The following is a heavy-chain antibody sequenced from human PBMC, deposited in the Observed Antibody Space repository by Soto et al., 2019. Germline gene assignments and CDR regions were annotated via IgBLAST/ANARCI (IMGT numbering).Heavy chain of an antibody. CDR3: ARLTTSGHDAFDI. CDR2: TYYSGST. V-gene: IGHV4-59*01. D-gene: IGHD4-17*01. J-gene: IGHJ3*02. CDR1: GGSISSYY. Sequence: SETLSLTCTVSGGSISSYYWSWIRQPPGKGLEWIGYTYYSGSTNYNPSLKSRVTISVDTSKNQFSLKLSSVTAADTAVYYCARLTTSGHDAFDIWGQGTMVTVSS.